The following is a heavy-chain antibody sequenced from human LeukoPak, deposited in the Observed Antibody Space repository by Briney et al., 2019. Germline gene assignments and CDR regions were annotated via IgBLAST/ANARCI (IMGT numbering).Heavy chain of an antibody. Sequence: GGSLRLSCAASGFTFSSYSMNWVRQAPGKGLEWVSSISSSSSYIYYADSVKGRFTISRDNAKNSLYLQMNSLRAEDTAVYYCARDLVSSYYYMDVWGKGTTVTVSS. CDR2: ISSSSSYI. CDR1: GFTFSSYS. D-gene: IGHD6-6*01. CDR3: ARDLVSSYYYMDV. J-gene: IGHJ6*03. V-gene: IGHV3-21*01.